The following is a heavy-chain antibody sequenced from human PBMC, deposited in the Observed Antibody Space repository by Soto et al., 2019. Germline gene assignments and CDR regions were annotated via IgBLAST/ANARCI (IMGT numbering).Heavy chain of an antibody. CDR1: GFTFSSYE. CDR3: ARFEYSSSRLLDY. CDR2: ISSSGSTI. J-gene: IGHJ4*02. V-gene: IGHV3-48*03. Sequence: GGSLRLSCAASGFTFSSYEMNWVRQAPGKGLEWVSYISSSGSTIYYADSVKGRFTISRDNAKNSLYLQMNSLRAEDTAVYYCARFEYSSSRLLDYWGQGTLVTVSS. D-gene: IGHD6-6*01.